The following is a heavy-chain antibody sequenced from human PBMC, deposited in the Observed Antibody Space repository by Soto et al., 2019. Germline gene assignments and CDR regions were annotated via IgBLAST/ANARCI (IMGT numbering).Heavy chain of an antibody. CDR1: GGSISSGGYY. V-gene: IGHV4-31*02. Sequence: PSETLSVTWTVSGGSISSGGYYWSWIRQHPGKGLEWIGYIYYSGSTYYNPSLKSRVTISVDTSKNQFSLKLSSVTAADTAVYYCARDQDFWSGYYTNPDYYGMDVWGQGTTVTVS. CDR2: IYYSGST. CDR3: ARDQDFWSGYYTNPDYYGMDV. D-gene: IGHD3-3*01. J-gene: IGHJ6*02.